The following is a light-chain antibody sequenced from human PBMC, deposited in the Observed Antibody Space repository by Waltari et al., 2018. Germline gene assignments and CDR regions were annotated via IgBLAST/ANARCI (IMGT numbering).Light chain of an antibody. V-gene: IGLV3-10*01. Sequence: SYELTQPPSVSVSPGQTARITCSGDALPKKYAYWYQQKSGQTPVLVIYEDKKRPSGIPKRVSGSSSGTVATLTISGAQVEDEADYFCYSTDNNGRGVFGGGTKLTVL. J-gene: IGLJ2*01. CDR3: YSTDNNGRGV. CDR1: ALPKKY. CDR2: EDK.